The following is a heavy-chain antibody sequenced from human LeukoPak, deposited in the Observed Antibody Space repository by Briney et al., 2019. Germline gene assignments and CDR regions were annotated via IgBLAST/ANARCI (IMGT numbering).Heavy chain of an antibody. CDR1: GFIFSNYE. CDR3: AALSSGYYFDY. J-gene: IGHJ4*02. Sequence: GGSLRLSCAASGFIFSNYEMNWVRQAPGKGLEWVSYISSSGSTIYYADSVKGQFTISRDNAKNSLYLQMNSLRAEDTAVYYCAALSSGYYFDYWGQGTLVTVSS. CDR2: ISSSGSTI. D-gene: IGHD3-22*01. V-gene: IGHV3-48*03.